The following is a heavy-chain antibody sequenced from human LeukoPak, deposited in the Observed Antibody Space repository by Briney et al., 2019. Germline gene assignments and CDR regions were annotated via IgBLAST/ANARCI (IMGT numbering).Heavy chain of an antibody. V-gene: IGHV1-18*01. Sequence: ASVKVSCKASGYTFTSYGISWVRQAPGQGLEWMGWISAYNGNTNYAQKLQGRVTMTTDTSTSTPYMELRSLRSDDTAVYYCAIWSGYYQVAFDYWGQGTLVTVSS. CDR1: GYTFTSYG. CDR3: AIWSGYYQVAFDY. J-gene: IGHJ4*02. D-gene: IGHD3-3*01. CDR2: ISAYNGNT.